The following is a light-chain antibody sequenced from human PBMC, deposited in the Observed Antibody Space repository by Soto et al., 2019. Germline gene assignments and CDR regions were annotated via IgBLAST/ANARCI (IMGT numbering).Light chain of an antibody. CDR2: GAS. V-gene: IGKV3-15*01. Sequence: VMTQSPGTLSVSPGERATLSCRASESVTTNLAWYQKKPGQAPRLLIYGASTRATGVPARFSGSGSGTEFTLTISSLQSEDFAIYYCQQYETWPPFTFGQGT. CDR1: ESVTTN. J-gene: IGKJ2*01. CDR3: QQYETWPPFT.